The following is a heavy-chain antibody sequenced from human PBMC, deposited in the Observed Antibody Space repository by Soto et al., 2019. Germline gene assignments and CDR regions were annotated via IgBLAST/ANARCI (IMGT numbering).Heavy chain of an antibody. D-gene: IGHD2-2*01. CDR2: IIPILGIA. Sequence: QVQLVQSGAEVKKPGSSVKVSCKASGGTFSSYTISWVRQAPGQGLEWMGRIIPILGIANYAQKFQGRVTITADKSTSTAYMELSSLRSEDTAVYYCASSLGYCSSTSCTFDYWGQGTLVTVSS. V-gene: IGHV1-69*02. J-gene: IGHJ4*02. CDR1: GGTFSSYT. CDR3: ASSLGYCSSTSCTFDY.